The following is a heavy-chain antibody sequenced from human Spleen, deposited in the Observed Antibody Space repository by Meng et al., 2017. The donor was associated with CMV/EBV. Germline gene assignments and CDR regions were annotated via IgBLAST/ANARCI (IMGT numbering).Heavy chain of an antibody. CDR2: ITSAASST. CDR1: GFTFSNYA. CDR3: AKAGPTILSSLDV. J-gene: IGHJ6*02. D-gene: IGHD3-3*01. V-gene: IGHV3-23*01. Sequence: GESLKISCAASGFTFSNYAMTWVRQAPGKGLEWVSIITSAASSTHYADSVKGRFTISRDNSKTTLYLQMNSLRADDTAVYYCAKAGPTILSSLDVWGQGTTVTVSS.